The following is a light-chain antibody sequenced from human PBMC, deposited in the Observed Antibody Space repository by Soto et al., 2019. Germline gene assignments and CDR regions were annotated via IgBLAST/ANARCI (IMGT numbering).Light chain of an antibody. J-gene: IGLJ1*01. CDR3: TSYTSNSTPYV. V-gene: IGLV2-14*01. Sequence: QSALTQPASVSGSPGQSITISCTGTSSDVGAYTYVSWYQQHPGKAPKLMIYDVSNRPSGVSNWFSGSKSGNTAFLIISGLQAEDEADYYCTSYTSNSTPYVFGGGTKVTVL. CDR2: DVS. CDR1: SSDVGAYTY.